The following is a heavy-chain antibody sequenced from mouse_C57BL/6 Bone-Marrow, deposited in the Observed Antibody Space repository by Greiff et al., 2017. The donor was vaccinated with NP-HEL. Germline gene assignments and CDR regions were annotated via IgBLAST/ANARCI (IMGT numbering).Heavy chain of an antibody. D-gene: IGHD1-1*01. V-gene: IGHV3-6*01. J-gene: IGHJ3*01. CDR3: ARGDYYGSSTAWFAY. CDR1: GYSITSGYY. Sequence: ESGPGLVKPSQSLSLTCSVTGYSITSGYYWYWIRQFPGNKLEWMGYISYDGSNNYNPSLKNRISITRDTSKNQFFLKLNSVTTEDTATYYCARGDYYGSSTAWFAYWGQGTLVTVSA. CDR2: ISYDGSN.